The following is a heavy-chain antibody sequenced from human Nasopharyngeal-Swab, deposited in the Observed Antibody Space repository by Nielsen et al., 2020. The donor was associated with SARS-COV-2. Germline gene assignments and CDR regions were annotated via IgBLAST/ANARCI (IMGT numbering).Heavy chain of an antibody. Sequence: SGPTLLKPTQTFTLTCTFSGFSLSTSGMCVSWIRQPPGKALEWLALIDWDDDKYYSTSLKTRLTISKDTSKNQVVLTMTNMDPVDTATYYCARIQAMITFGGANYYGMDVWGQGTTVTVSS. CDR2: IDWDDDK. J-gene: IGHJ6*02. CDR3: ARIQAMITFGGANYYGMDV. D-gene: IGHD3-16*01. CDR1: GFSLSTSGMC. V-gene: IGHV2-70*01.